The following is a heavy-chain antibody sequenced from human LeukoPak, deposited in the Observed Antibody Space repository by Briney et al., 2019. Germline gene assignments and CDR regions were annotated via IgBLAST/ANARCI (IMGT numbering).Heavy chain of an antibody. CDR1: GGTFSSYA. J-gene: IGHJ1*01. Sequence: SVKVSCKASGGTFSSYAISWVRQAPGQGLEWMGRIIPILGIANYAQKFQGRVTITADKSTSTAYMELSSLRSEDTAMYYCARGGLRYFDWLLSSAEYFQHWGQGTLVTVSS. D-gene: IGHD3-9*01. CDR2: IIPILGIA. V-gene: IGHV1-69*04. CDR3: ARGGLRYFDWLLSSAEYFQH.